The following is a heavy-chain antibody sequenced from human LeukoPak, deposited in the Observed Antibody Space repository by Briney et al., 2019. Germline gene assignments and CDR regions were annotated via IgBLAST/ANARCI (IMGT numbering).Heavy chain of an antibody. CDR3: ARENGYKYDY. CDR1: GGSISSYY. D-gene: IGHD5-24*01. CDR2: IYHSGST. J-gene: IGHJ4*02. V-gene: IGHV4-59*01. Sequence: SETLSLTCTVSGGSISSYYWSWIRQPPGKGLEWIGSIYHSGSTNYNPSLKSRVAISVDTSKNQFSLKLRSVTAADTAVYYCARENGYKYDYWGQGTLVTVSS.